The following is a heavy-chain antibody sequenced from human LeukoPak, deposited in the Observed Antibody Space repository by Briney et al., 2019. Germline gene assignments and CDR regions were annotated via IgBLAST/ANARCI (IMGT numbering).Heavy chain of an antibody. CDR1: GFTFSTYS. Sequence: GGSLRLSCAASGFTFSTYSINWVRQAPGKGLEWVSYISSSSGTIYYADSVKGRFTISRDNAKNSLYLQMNSLRAEDTAVYYCARTRGYSYGLIGYWGQGTQVTVSS. J-gene: IGHJ4*02. CDR2: ISSSSGTI. CDR3: ARTRGYSYGLIGY. V-gene: IGHV3-48*04. D-gene: IGHD5-18*01.